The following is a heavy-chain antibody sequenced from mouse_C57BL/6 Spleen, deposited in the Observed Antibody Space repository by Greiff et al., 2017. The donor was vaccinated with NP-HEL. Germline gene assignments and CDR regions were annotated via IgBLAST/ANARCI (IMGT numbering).Heavy chain of an antibody. J-gene: IGHJ4*01. CDR2: IDPSDSET. V-gene: IGHV1-52*01. Sequence: QVQLQQPGAELVRPGSSVKLSCKASGYTFTSYWMHWVKQRPIQGLEWIGNIDPSDSETHYNQKFKDKATLTVDKSSSTAYMQLSSLTSEDSAVYYCARLGSFYYAMDYWGQGTSVTVSS. D-gene: IGHD4-1*01. CDR3: ARLGSFYYAMDY. CDR1: GYTFTSYW.